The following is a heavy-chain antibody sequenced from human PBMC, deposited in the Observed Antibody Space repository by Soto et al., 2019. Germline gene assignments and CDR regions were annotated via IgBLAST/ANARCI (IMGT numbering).Heavy chain of an antibody. CDR1: GDSVSSNSAA. Sequence: PSQTLSLTCAISGDSVSSNSAAWNWIRQSPSGGLEWLGRTYYRSRWYNDYAVSVRSRITINPDTSKNQFSLHLNSVTPEDTAVYYCAGTTSLKWYYMEVWGKGTTVTVSS. J-gene: IGHJ6*03. V-gene: IGHV6-1*01. CDR3: AGTTSLKWYYMEV. CDR2: TYYRSRWYN. D-gene: IGHD1-7*01.